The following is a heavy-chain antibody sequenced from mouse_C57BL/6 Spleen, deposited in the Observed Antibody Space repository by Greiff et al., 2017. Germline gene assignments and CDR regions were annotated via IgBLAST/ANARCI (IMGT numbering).Heavy chain of an antibody. CDR2: IDPSDSYT. V-gene: IGHV1-69*01. CDR1: GYTFTSYW. CDR3: SRCGRWLLSGYFDV. J-gene: IGHJ1*03. D-gene: IGHD2-3*01. Sequence: QVQLQQSGAELVMPGASVKLSCKASGYTFTSYWMHWVKQRPGKGLEWIGEIDPSDSYTNYNQKFKGKSTLTVDKSSSTAYMQLSSLTSEDSAVYYWSRCGRWLLSGYFDVWGTGTTVTVSS.